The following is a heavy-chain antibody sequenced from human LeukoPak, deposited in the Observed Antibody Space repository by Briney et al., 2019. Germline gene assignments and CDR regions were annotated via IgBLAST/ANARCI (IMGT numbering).Heavy chain of an antibody. J-gene: IGHJ4*02. CDR1: GFTFSSYA. CDR3: VRAAPGDCSSTSCSLFDN. D-gene: IGHD2-2*01. CDR2: IMIGGDGK. V-gene: IGHV3-23*01. Sequence: PGGSLRLSCAASGFTFSSYAMSWVRQAPGKGLEWVSTIMIGGDGKHYADSVKGRFTTSRDRSESTLYLQMNGLRAEDTAVYYCVRAAPGDCSSTSCSLFDNWGQGTLVTVSS.